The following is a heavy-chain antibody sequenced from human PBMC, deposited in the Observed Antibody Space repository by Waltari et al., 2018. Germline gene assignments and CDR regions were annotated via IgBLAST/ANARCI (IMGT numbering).Heavy chain of an antibody. J-gene: IGHJ6*02. Sequence: QVQLVQSGAEVKKPGSSVKVSCKASGGTFSSYAISWVRQAPGQGLEWMGGIIPIFGTANYAQKFEGRVTITADESTSTAYMELSSLRSEDTAVYYCAREKRVAAHPPNYYYYGMDVWGQGTTVTVSS. D-gene: IGHD6-6*01. V-gene: IGHV1-69*01. CDR3: AREKRVAAHPPNYYYYGMDV. CDR2: IIPIFGTA. CDR1: GGTFSSYA.